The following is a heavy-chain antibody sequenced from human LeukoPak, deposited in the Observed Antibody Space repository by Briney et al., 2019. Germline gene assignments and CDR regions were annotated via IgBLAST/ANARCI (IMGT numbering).Heavy chain of an antibody. V-gene: IGHV3-11*05. J-gene: IGHJ4*02. CDR2: ISSSSSFT. CDR1: GFTFSDFF. D-gene: IGHD3-10*01. Sequence: GGSLRLSCAASGFTFSDFFMTWIRQAPGKGLEWVSYISSSSSFTAYADSVKGRFTISRDNAKNSLYLQMNGLRAEDTAVYYCARALYGSGSYSTYWGQGTLVTVSS. CDR3: ARALYGSGSYSTY.